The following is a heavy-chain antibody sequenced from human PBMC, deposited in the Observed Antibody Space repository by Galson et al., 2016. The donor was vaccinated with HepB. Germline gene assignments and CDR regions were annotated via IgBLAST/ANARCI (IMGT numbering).Heavy chain of an antibody. V-gene: IGHV5-10-1*01. D-gene: IGHD6-19*01. CDR1: GYSFTNYW. CDR3: ARILIAVAGTPVLHRPDF. Sequence: QSGAEVKKPGESLRISCKGSGYSFTNYWISWVRQMHGKGLEWMGRIAPSDYYTKYSPSFQGHVTISADKSISTAYLQWSSLNASDTAMYYCARILIAVAGTPVLHRPDFWGLGTLVTVSS. J-gene: IGHJ4*02. CDR2: IAPSDYYT.